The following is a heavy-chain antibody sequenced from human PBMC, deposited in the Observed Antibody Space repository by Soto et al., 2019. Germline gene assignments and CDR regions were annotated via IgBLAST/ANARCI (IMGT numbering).Heavy chain of an antibody. CDR1: GGSISSGGYY. CDR3: ARDRHDYYGMDV. J-gene: IGHJ6*02. Sequence: SETLSLTCTVSGGSISSGGYYWSWIRQHPGKGLEWIGYIYYSGSTYYNPSLKSRVTTSVDTSKNQFSLKLSSVTAADTAVYYCARDRHDYYGMDVWGQGTTVTVSS. CDR2: IYYSGST. V-gene: IGHV4-31*03.